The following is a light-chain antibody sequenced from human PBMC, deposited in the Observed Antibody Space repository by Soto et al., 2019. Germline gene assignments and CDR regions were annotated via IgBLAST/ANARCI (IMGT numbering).Light chain of an antibody. V-gene: IGKV1-9*01. Sequence: DIQLTQSPSFLSASVGARVTITCRASQGISSYLAWYQQKPGKAPNLLIYAASTLQSVVPSRFSGSGSGTQFTLTISSLQPEDVATYYGQQLNSYPRTFGQGTKLEIK. CDR2: AAS. CDR3: QQLNSYPRT. J-gene: IGKJ2*01. CDR1: QGISSY.